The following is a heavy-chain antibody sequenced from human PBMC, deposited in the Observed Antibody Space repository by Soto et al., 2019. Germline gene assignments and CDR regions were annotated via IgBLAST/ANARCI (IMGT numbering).Heavy chain of an antibody. J-gene: IGHJ4*02. CDR1: GDSISSDKW. CDR2: IHHSGRT. CDR3: ARGGDWQFDY. Sequence: QVQLQESGPGLVKPSGTLSLTCAVSGDSISSDKWWSWVRQPPGKGLEWIGEIHHSGRTNYNPSLKRRVTILVEKPKNQDSLELSSMTAANTDVYYCARGGDWQFDYWGQGTLVTVSS. D-gene: IGHD2-21*02. V-gene: IGHV4-4*02.